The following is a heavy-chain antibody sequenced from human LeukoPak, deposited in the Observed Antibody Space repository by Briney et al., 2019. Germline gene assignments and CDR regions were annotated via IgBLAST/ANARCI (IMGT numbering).Heavy chain of an antibody. Sequence: SETLSLTCTVSGSSISSYYWSWIRQPPGKGLELIGYIYYSGSTNYNPSLNSRVTISVDTSKNEVSLKLSSVTAAVTAVYYCARVRGRKDWFDPWGRGTLVTVSS. V-gene: IGHV4-59*01. CDR1: GSSISSYY. D-gene: IGHD3-10*01. J-gene: IGHJ5*02. CDR3: ARVRGRKDWFDP. CDR2: IYYSGST.